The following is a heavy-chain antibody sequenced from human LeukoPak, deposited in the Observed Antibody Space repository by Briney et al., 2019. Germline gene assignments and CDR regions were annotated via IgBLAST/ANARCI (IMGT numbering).Heavy chain of an antibody. Sequence: GESLKISCKGSGYSFTNYWIGWVRQMPGKGLEWMGIIYPGDSDTRYNPSFQGQVTISADESISTAYLQWSSLKASDTAMYYCARSYYYGSGSYICFDPWGQGSLVTVSS. D-gene: IGHD3-10*01. CDR3: ARSYYYGSGSYICFDP. J-gene: IGHJ5*02. CDR2: IYPGDSDT. V-gene: IGHV5-51*01. CDR1: GYSFTNYW.